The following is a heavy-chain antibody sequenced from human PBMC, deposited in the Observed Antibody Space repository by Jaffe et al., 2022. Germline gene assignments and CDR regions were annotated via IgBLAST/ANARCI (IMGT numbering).Heavy chain of an antibody. J-gene: IGHJ4*02. CDR3: ARVTQHCSPTNCHAGALDY. Sequence: EVQLVETGGGLIQPGGSLRLSCAVSGLTVSSNYMTWVRQAPGKGLDWVSIIFSGGTTSYADSVKGRFTISRDNSKNTLFLQMNSLRADDTAIYYCARVTQHCSPTNCHAGALDYWGQGTLVTVSS. CDR1: GLTVSSNY. D-gene: IGHD2-15*01. V-gene: IGHV3-53*02. CDR2: IFSGGTT.